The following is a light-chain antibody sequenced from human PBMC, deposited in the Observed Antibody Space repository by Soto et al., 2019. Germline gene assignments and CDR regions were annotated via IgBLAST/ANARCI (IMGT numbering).Light chain of an antibody. CDR1: QGISNY. Sequence: DIQMTQSPSSLSASVGDRVTITCRATQGISNYLAWYQQKPGKIPKLLIYAASTLQSGVPSRFGGSGAGTDFTLTISSLQAEDVATYYCQRYIDAPFTFGPGTNVDIK. V-gene: IGKV1-27*01. CDR3: QRYIDAPFT. J-gene: IGKJ3*01. CDR2: AAS.